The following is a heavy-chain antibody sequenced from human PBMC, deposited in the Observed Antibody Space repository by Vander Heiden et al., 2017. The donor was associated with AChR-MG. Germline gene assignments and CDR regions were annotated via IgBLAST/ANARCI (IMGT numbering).Heavy chain of an antibody. Sequence: EVQLLESGGGLVQPGGSLRPSCAASRFTVRSYARGWVRQAQGKGLEWVSAISGSGGSTYYADSVKGRFTISRDNSKNTLYLQMNSLRAEDTAVYYCAKSGYSSESLDYWGQGTLVTVSS. CDR3: AKSGYSSESLDY. J-gene: IGHJ4*02. CDR1: RFTVRSYA. V-gene: IGHV3-23*01. D-gene: IGHD6-19*01. CDR2: ISGSGGST.